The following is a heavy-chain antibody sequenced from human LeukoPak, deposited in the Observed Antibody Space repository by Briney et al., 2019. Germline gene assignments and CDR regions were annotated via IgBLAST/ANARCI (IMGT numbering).Heavy chain of an antibody. CDR3: AKDLEDIVVVVAATLGAFDI. CDR2: ISGIGGST. V-gene: IGHV3-23*01. D-gene: IGHD2-15*01. Sequence: GGSLRLSCAASGFTFSSYAMSWVRQAPGKGLEWVSAISGIGGSTYYADSVKGRFTISRDNSKNTPDLQMNSLRAEDMAVYYCAKDLEDIVVVVAATLGAFDIWGQGTMVTVSS. J-gene: IGHJ3*02. CDR1: GFTFSSYA.